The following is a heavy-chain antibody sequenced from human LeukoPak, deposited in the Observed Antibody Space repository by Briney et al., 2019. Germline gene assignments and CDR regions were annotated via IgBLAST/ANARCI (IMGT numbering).Heavy chain of an antibody. J-gene: IGHJ4*02. D-gene: IGHD4-23*01. CDR2: ISYDGSNK. CDR1: GFTLSSYA. CDR3: ARERYGGNLYYFDY. V-gene: IGHV3-30*04. Sequence: GGSLRLSCAASGFTLSSYAMSWVRQAPGKGLEWVAVISYDGSNKYYADSVKGRFTISRDNSKNTLYLQMNSLRAEDTAVYYCARERYGGNLYYFDYWGQGTLVTVSS.